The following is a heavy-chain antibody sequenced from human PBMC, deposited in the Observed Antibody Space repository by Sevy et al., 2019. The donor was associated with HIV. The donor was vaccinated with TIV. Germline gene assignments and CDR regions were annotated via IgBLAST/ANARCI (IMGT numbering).Heavy chain of an antibody. J-gene: IGHJ4*02. V-gene: IGHV3-7*01. Sequence: GGSLRLSCAASGFTFSSYWMSWVRHAPGKGLEWVANIKQDGSEKYYVDSVKGRFTISRDNAKNSLYLQMNSLRAEDTAVYYCAREMKAVGISYYFDYWGQGTLVTVSS. CDR1: GFTFSSYW. CDR2: IKQDGSEK. D-gene: IGHD6-19*01. CDR3: AREMKAVGISYYFDY.